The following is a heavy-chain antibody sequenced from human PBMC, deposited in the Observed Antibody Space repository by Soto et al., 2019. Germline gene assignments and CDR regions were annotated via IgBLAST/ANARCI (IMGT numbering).Heavy chain of an antibody. CDR2: MNPNSGNT. J-gene: IGHJ4*02. CDR3: ARGHHIVATTPFDY. CDR1: GYTFTSYD. V-gene: IGHV1-8*01. Sequence: QVQLVQSGAEVKKPGASVKVSCKASGYTFTSYDINWVRQATGQGLEWMGWMNPNSGNTGYAQKFQGRVTMTRNTSISTAYMELSSLRSEDTAVYYCARGHHIVATTPFDYWGQGPLVTVSS. D-gene: IGHD5-12*01.